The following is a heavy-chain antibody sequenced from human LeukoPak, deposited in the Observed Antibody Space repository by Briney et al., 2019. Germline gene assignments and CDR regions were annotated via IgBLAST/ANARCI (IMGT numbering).Heavy chain of an antibody. D-gene: IGHD3-22*01. Sequence: PGRSLRLSCAASGFTFDDYAMHWVRQAPGKGLEWVSGISWNSGSIGYADSVKGRFTISRDNAKNSLYLQMNSLRAEDTAVYYCARGAYYYEDWGQGTLVTVSS. V-gene: IGHV3-9*01. CDR2: ISWNSGSI. CDR1: GFTFDDYA. CDR3: ARGAYYYED. J-gene: IGHJ4*02.